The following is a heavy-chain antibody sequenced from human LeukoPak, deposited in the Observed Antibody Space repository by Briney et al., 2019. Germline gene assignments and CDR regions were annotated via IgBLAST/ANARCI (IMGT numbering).Heavy chain of an antibody. CDR1: GYTFTSYG. J-gene: IGHJ4*02. CDR2: ISAYNGNT. CDR3: ARESSSWYRVTVDY. V-gene: IGHV1-18*04. Sequence: GASVKVSCKASGYTFTSYGISWVRQAPGQGLEWMGWISAYNGNTNYAQKLQGRVTMTTDTSTSTAYMELRSLRSDDTAVYYCARESSSWYRVTVDYWGQGTLVTASS. D-gene: IGHD6-13*01.